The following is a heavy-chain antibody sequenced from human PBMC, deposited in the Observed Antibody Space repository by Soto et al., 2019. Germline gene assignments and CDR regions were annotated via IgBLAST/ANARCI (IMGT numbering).Heavy chain of an antibody. J-gene: IGHJ4*02. D-gene: IGHD2-21*01. CDR3: EPDKPGSWGGYFDS. CDR2: VFTSGTT. V-gene: IGHV4-4*07. CDR1: DGSISTYY. Sequence: SETLSLTCTVSDGSISTYYRSWIRQPAGKELEWIGHVFTSGTTNYTPSLKSRVSMSLDTAKNQFSLKLRSVTAADTAVHYREPDKPGSWGGYFDSWGPGKLVTVSS.